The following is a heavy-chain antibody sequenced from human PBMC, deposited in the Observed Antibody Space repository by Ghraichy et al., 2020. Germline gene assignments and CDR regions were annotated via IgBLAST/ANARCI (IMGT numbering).Heavy chain of an antibody. D-gene: IGHD6-19*01. CDR2: ISYDGSNK. CDR3: ANYATRIAVAGSLGF. J-gene: IGHJ4*02. V-gene: IGHV3-30*18. CDR1: GFTFSSYG. Sequence: GGSLRLSCAASGFTFSSYGMHWVRQAPGKGLEWVAVISYDGSNKYYADSVKGRFTISRDNSKNTLYLQMNSLRAEDTAVYYCANYATRIAVAGSLGFWGQGTLVTVSS.